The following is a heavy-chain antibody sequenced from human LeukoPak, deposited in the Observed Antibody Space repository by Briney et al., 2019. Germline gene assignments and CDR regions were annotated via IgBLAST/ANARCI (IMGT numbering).Heavy chain of an antibody. D-gene: IGHD3-22*01. J-gene: IGHJ1*01. Sequence: GGSLRLSCAASGFTFADYAMHWVRQAPGKGLEWVSGISWNSDTIDYVDSVKGRFTISRDNAKNSLYLLMNSLRAEDMAFYYCAKGGTYYYDSSGSAAYFHHWGQGTLVTVSS. CDR1: GFTFADYA. V-gene: IGHV3-9*03. CDR3: AKGGTYYYDSSGSAAYFHH. CDR2: ISWNSDTI.